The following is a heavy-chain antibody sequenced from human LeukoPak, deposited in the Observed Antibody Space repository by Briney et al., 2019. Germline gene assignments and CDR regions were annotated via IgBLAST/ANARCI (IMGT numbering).Heavy chain of an antibody. V-gene: IGHV4-34*01. CDR2: IDHRGTA. CDR3: AVGITILGVAASFDS. D-gene: IGHD3-3*01. CDR1: GASYNAYY. Sequence: PSETLSLTCAVYGASYNAYYWSWIRQPPGKAREWIGDIDHRGTATYNPSLKSRLTISADASKNQFSLKLNSVTDADTAVYYCAVGITILGVAASFDSWGQGNLVIVSS. J-gene: IGHJ4*02.